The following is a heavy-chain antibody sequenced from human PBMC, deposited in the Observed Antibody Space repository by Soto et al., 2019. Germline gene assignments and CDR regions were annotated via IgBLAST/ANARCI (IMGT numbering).Heavy chain of an antibody. D-gene: IGHD6-6*01. V-gene: IGHV3-23*01. J-gene: IGHJ5*02. Sequence: GGSLRLSCAASGFTFSSYAMSWARQAPGKGLEWVSAISGSGGSTYYADSVKGRFTISRDNSKNTLYLQMTSLRAEDTAVYYCAKDYGAARPGWFDPWGQGTLVTVSS. CDR1: GFTFSSYA. CDR2: ISGSGGST. CDR3: AKDYGAARPGWFDP.